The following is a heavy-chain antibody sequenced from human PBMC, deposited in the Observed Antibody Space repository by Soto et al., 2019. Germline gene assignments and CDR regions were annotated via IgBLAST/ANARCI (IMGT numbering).Heavy chain of an antibody. CDR3: TTGLVFAFDI. CDR2: IKSKTDGGTT. CDR1: AFTFSNAW. D-gene: IGHD2-21*01. Sequence: GGSLRLSCAASAFTFSNAWVSWVRQAPGKGLEWVGRIKSKTDGGTTDYAAPVKGRFNISRDDSKNTLYLQMNSLKTEDTAVYYCTTGLVFAFDIWGQGTMVTVS. V-gene: IGHV3-15*01. J-gene: IGHJ3*02.